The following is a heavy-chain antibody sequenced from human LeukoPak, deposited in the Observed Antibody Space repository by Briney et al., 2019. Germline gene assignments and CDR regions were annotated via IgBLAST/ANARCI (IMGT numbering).Heavy chain of an antibody. D-gene: IGHD3-3*01. V-gene: IGHV4-61*02. CDR1: GGSISSGSYY. CDR3: ARLKYDFWSGYSPSSDY. J-gene: IGHJ4*02. Sequence: PSQTLPLTCTVSGGSISSGSYYWSWIRQPAGKGLEWIGRIYTGGSTNYNPSLKSRVTISVDTSKNQFSLKLSSVTAADTAVYYCARLKYDFWSGYSPSSDYWGQGTLVTVSS. CDR2: IYTGGST.